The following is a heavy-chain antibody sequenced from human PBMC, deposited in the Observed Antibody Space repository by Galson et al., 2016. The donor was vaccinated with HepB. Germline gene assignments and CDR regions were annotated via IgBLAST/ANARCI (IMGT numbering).Heavy chain of an antibody. CDR2: IWYDGSYE. CDR3: ARDCFLGGSGSLVYCHFYGMDV. CDR1: GFIFSSYG. J-gene: IGHJ6*02. D-gene: IGHD3-10*01. Sequence: SLRLSCAASGFIFSSYGMHWVRQAPGKGLEWVAVIWYDGSYEDHADSVKGRFTISRDNSKNTLYLQMNSLRAEDTAVYYCARDCFLGGSGSLVYCHFYGMDVWGQGTTVTVSS. V-gene: IGHV3-33*01.